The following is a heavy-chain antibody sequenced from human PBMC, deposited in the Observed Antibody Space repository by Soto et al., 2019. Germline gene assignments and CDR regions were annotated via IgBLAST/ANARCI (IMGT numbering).Heavy chain of an antibody. V-gene: IGHV3-9*01. CDR1: GFTFDDYA. J-gene: IGHJ2*01. CDR2: ISWNSGSI. CDR3: AKVRHVLGYCSGASCYPDSYWYFDR. Sequence: EVQLVESGGGLVQPGRSLRLSCAASGFTFDDYAMHWVRQAPGKGLEWVSGISWNSGSIGYADSVKGRFTISRDNAKNSLYLEMNSLRAEDTALYYSAKVRHVLGYCSGASCYPDSYWYFDRWGRGTLVTLSS. D-gene: IGHD2-15*01.